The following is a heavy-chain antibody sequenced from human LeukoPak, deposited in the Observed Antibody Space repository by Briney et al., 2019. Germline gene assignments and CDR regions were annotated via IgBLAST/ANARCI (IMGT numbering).Heavy chain of an antibody. Sequence: PSETLSLTCTVSGGSISSSSYYWGWIRQPPGKGLEWIGSIYYSGSTYYNSSLKSRVTISVDTSKNQFSLKLSSVTAADTAVYYCAGLEDYDSSGYYWRGLWDSTNTQAFDYWGQGTLVTVSS. J-gene: IGHJ4*02. D-gene: IGHD3-22*01. V-gene: IGHV4-39*07. CDR2: IYYSGST. CDR1: GGSISSSSYY. CDR3: AGLEDYDSSGYYWRGLWDSTNTQAFDY.